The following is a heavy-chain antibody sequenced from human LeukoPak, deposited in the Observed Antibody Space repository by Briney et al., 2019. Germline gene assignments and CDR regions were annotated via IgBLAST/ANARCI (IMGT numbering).Heavy chain of an antibody. CDR2: ITSNGEST. Sequence: PGGSLRLSCSASGFTFSNYAMLWVRQAPGKGLEYVSVITSNGESTDYADSGKGRFTISRDNSKNTLYLQMNSLRAEDTAVYYCAKDYGDDSRNYFDNWGQGTLVTVSS. CDR3: AKDYGDDSRNYFDN. V-gene: IGHV3-64*04. J-gene: IGHJ4*02. D-gene: IGHD3-22*01. CDR1: GFTFSNYA.